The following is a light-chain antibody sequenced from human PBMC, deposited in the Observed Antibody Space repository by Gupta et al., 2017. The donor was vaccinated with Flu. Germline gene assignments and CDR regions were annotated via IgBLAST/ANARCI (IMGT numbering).Light chain of an antibody. J-gene: IGKJ1*01. CDR3: QQYDTWPPWT. CDR1: QSVGNN. V-gene: IGKV3-15*01. Sequence: EIVMTQSPATLSVPPGESASLSCRASQSVGNNLAWYQYKAGQAPRLLIYGASTRATGIPARFSGSGSGTGFTLTIISRQSEDFAIYYCQQYDTWPPWTFGQGTKVEI. CDR2: GAS.